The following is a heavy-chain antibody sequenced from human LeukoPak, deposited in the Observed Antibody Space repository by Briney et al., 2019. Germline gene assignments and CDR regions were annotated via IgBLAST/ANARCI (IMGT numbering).Heavy chain of an antibody. CDR2: ISYDGSNK. V-gene: IGHV3-30-3*01. CDR3: ARASNTAMATGWFDP. D-gene: IGHD5-18*01. CDR1: GFTFSSYA. J-gene: IGHJ5*02. Sequence: GGSLRLSCAASGFTFSSYAMHWVRQAPGKGLEWVSVISYDGSNKYYADSVKGRFTISRDNSKNTLYLQMNSLRAEDTAVYYCARASNTAMATGWFDPWGQGTLVTVSS.